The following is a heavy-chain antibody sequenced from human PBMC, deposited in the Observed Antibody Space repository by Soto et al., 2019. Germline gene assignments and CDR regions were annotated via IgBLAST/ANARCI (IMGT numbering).Heavy chain of an antibody. CDR3: ARAPIPNWNYYGMDV. CDR1: GGSVNSGGYH. D-gene: IGHD1-1*01. V-gene: IGHV4-31*03. CDR2: IYYSGST. Sequence: PSETVSLTCTVSGGSVNSGGYHWSWIRQHPGKGLEWIGDIYYSGSTYYNPSLKSRVTISIDTSTNHFSLHLSALTAADTAVYYCARAPIPNWNYYGMDVWGQGTTVTVSS. J-gene: IGHJ6*02.